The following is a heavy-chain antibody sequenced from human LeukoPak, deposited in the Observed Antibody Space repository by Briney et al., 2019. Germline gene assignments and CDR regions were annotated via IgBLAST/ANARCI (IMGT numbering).Heavy chain of an antibody. D-gene: IGHD3-10*01. CDR2: ISYDGSNK. CDR1: GFTFSSYG. CDR3: AREYYGSGSYLGRNYYYGMDV. J-gene: IGHJ6*02. Sequence: GGSLRLSCAASGFTFSSYGKHWVRQAPGKGLEWVAVISYDGSNKYYADSVKGRFTISRDNSKNTLYLQMNSLRAEDTAVYYCAREYYGSGSYLGRNYYYGMDVWGQGTTVTVSS. V-gene: IGHV3-30*03.